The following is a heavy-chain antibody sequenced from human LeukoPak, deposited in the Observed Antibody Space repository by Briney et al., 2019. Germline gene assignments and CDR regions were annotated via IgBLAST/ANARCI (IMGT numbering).Heavy chain of an antibody. Sequence: SVKVSCKASGGTFSSYAISWVRQAPGQGLEWMGGIIPIFGTANYAQKFQGRVTITADESTSTAYMELGSLRSEDTAVYYCARDILGTAERAFDIWGQGRMVTVSS. V-gene: IGHV1-69*13. D-gene: IGHD1-26*01. CDR3: ARDILGTAERAFDI. CDR2: IIPIFGTA. CDR1: GGTFSSYA. J-gene: IGHJ3*02.